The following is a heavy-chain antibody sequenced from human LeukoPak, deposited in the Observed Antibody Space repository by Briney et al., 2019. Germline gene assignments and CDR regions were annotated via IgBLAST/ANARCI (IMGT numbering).Heavy chain of an antibody. D-gene: IGHD2-15*01. V-gene: IGHV4-39*01. Sequence: SETLSLTCTVSGGSISSSSYYWGWIRQPPGKGLEWTGSIYYSGSTYYNPSLKSRVTISVDTSKNQFSLKLSSVTAADTAVYYCARHRGRILRDMGFDYWGQGTLVTVSS. J-gene: IGHJ4*02. CDR1: GGSISSSSYY. CDR3: ARHRGRILRDMGFDY. CDR2: IYYSGST.